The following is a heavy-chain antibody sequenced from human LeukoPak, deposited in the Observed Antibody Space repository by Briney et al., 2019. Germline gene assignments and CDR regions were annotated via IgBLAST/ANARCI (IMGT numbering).Heavy chain of an antibody. J-gene: IGHJ4*02. CDR1: GFTFSSYS. D-gene: IGHD6-19*01. CDR3: AKRQSSGCFDF. Sequence: GGSLRLSCAASGFTFSSYSMNWVRQAPGKGLEWISYNSSSGSYINYADSVKGRFIISRDNAKNPLYLQMNSLTADDTAVYYCAKRQSSGCFDFWGQGTLVTVSS. V-gene: IGHV3-21*05. CDR2: NSSSGSYI.